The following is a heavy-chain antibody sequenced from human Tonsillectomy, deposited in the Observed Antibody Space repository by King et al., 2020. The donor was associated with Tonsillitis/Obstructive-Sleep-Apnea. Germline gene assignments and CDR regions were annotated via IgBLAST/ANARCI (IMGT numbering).Heavy chain of an antibody. Sequence: VQLVESGAEVKKSGASVKVSCKASGYTFTSYGISWVRQAPGQGLEWMGWISAYNGDTNYAQKLQGRVTMTTDISTSTAYMELRSLRSDDTAVYYCARVNYDSSGYYDGFYYWGQGTLVTVSS. V-gene: IGHV1-18*01. J-gene: IGHJ4*02. CDR3: ARVNYDSSGYYDGFYY. CDR2: ISAYNGDT. D-gene: IGHD3-22*01. CDR1: GYTFTSYG.